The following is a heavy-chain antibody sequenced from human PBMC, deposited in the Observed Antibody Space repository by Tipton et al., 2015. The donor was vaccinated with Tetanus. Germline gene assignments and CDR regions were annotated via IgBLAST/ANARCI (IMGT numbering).Heavy chain of an antibody. CDR2: IYPGDSDT. CDR3: ARAHCTDGVCNFDF. V-gene: IGHV5-51*01. J-gene: IGHJ4*02. CDR1: GYIFNNYW. D-gene: IGHD2-8*01. Sequence: QLVQSGGEVKKPGESLKISCKGSGYIFNNYWIGWVRQKPGKGLEWMGIIYPGDSDTRYSPSFQGQVTISVDKSINTAYLQWGSLKASDTSMFYCARAHCTDGVCNFDFWGQGALVTFAS.